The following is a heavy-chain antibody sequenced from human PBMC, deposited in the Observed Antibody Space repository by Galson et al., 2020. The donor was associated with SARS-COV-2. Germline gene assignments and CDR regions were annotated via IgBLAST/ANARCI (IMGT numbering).Heavy chain of an antibody. CDR2: INHSGST. D-gene: IGHD3-10*01. CDR1: GGSFSGYY. V-gene: IGHV4-34*01. CDR3: ARDRLLWFGDRGYWYFDL. J-gene: IGHJ2*01. Sequence: SETLLTRAVYGGSFSGYYWSWIRQPPGKGLEWIGEINHSGSTNYNPSLKSRVTISVDTSKNQFSLKLSSVTAADTAVYYCARDRLLWFGDRGYWYFDLWGRGTLVTVSS.